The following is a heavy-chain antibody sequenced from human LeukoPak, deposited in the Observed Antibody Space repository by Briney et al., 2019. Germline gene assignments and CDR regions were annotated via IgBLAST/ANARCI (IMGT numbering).Heavy chain of an antibody. CDR2: IYYSGST. D-gene: IGHD5-18*01. V-gene: IGHV4-39*01. CDR3: ASLSDTAMANFDY. Sequence: PSDTPSLTCTGTGGSISSSSYYWGWFRQPPGKGLERIGSIYYSGSTYYNPSLKSPVTISVDTSKNQFSLKLSSVPAADTAVYYCASLSDTAMANFDYWGQGTLVTVSS. J-gene: IGHJ4*02. CDR1: GGSISSSSYY.